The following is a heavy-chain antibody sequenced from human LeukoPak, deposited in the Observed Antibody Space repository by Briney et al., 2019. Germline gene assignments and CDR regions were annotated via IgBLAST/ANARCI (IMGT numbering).Heavy chain of an antibody. V-gene: IGHV1-18*01. D-gene: IGHD6-19*01. CDR3: ARGLSSGFDF. J-gene: IGHJ4*02. CDR1: GYTFISYS. CDR2: ISAYNGDT. Sequence: ASVKLSCKASGYTFISYSITWVRQAPGQGLEWLGWISAYNGDTNYAQKLQGRVTMTRDTSTRTAYMELRSLMSDDTAVYYCARGLSSGFDFWGQGALVTVSS.